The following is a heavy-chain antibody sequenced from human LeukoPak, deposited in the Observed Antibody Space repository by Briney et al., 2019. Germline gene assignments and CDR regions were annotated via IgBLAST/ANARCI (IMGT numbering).Heavy chain of an antibody. CDR2: ITWNSGSI. CDR3: AAGAGITRY. Sequence: GGSLRLSCAASGLTFYDYAMHWVRQAPGKGLEWVSGITWNSGSIVYADSVKGRFTISRDNAKNSLYLQVNSLRSEDTALYYCAAGAGITRYWGQGTLVTVSS. D-gene: IGHD3-10*01. J-gene: IGHJ4*02. CDR1: GLTFYDYA. V-gene: IGHV3-9*01.